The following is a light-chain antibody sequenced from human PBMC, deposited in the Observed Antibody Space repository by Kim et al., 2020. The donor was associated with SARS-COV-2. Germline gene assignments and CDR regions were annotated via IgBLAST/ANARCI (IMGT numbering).Light chain of an antibody. Sequence: EIVLTQSPATLSLSPGERATLSCRASQSVNTYLAWYQQRPGQAPRLLIYDASNRATGIPVRFSGSGFGTDFTLTISSLEPEDFAVYYCHHRSDWPLTCGGGTKVDIK. CDR2: DAS. J-gene: IGKJ4*01. CDR3: HHRSDWPLT. V-gene: IGKV3-11*01. CDR1: QSVNTY.